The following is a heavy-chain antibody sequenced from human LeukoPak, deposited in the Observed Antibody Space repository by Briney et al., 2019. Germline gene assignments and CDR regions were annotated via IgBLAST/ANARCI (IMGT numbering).Heavy chain of an antibody. CDR1: GFTFSDYY. CDR2: ISSSGHII. D-gene: IGHD3-3*01. J-gene: IGHJ5*02. Sequence: GGSLRLSCAASGFTFSDYYMSWIRQAPGKGLQWVSYISSSGHIIYYADSVKGRFTISRDNAKNSLYLQMNSLRVEDTAVYYXAXCGRITTLGVAGRTGFDPWGQGTLVTVSS. CDR3: AXCGRITTLGVAGRTGFDP. V-gene: IGHV3-11*04.